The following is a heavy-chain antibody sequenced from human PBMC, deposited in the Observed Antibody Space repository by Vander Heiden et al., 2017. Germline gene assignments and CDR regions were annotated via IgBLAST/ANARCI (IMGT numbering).Heavy chain of an antibody. V-gene: IGHV1-8*01. D-gene: IGHD3-16*02. Sequence: QLQLVQSGAAVKKPGASVKVSCKASGYTFTSYDINGVRQATGQGLEWMGWMNPNSGNTGYAQKFQGRATMTRNTSISTAYMELSSLRSEDTAVYYCASVRGMITFGGVIVPYGMDVWGQGTTVTVSS. J-gene: IGHJ6*02. CDR3: ASVRGMITFGGVIVPYGMDV. CDR2: MNPNSGNT. CDR1: GYTFTSYD.